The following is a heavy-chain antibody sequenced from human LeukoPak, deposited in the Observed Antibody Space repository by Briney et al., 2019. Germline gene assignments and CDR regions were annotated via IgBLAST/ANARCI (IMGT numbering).Heavy chain of an antibody. Sequence: ASVEVSCKASGYTFTGSYMHWVRQAPGQGLEWMGWINPNSGVSNYAQKFRGRVTMTRDTSISTAYMELSRLTSDDTAVYYCARVKGRVFGVITTKERYFDYWGQGTLVTVSS. D-gene: IGHD3-3*01. CDR1: GYTFTGSY. CDR3: ARVKGRVFGVITTKERYFDY. CDR2: INPNSGVS. J-gene: IGHJ4*02. V-gene: IGHV1-2*02.